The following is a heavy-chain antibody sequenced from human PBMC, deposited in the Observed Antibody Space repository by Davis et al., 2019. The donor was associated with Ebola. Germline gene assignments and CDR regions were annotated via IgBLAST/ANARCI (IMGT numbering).Heavy chain of an antibody. CDR3: ARDIAVAGNY. CDR2: IWYDGSNK. CDR1: GFTFSSYG. J-gene: IGHJ4*02. Sequence: GESLKISCAASGFTFSSYGMHWVRQAPGKGLEWVAVIWYDGSNKYYADSVKGRFTISRDNSKNTLYLQMNSLRAEDTAVYYCARDIAVAGNYWGQGTLVTVSS. V-gene: IGHV3-33*01. D-gene: IGHD6-19*01.